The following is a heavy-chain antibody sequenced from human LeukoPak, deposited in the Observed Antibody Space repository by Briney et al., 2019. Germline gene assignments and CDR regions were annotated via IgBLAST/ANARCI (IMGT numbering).Heavy chain of an antibody. CDR1: GFTLSDHY. Sequence: ASVKVSCTASGFTLSDHYMHWIRQTPGQGLDWMGWIRPKTGDTHYAQNFRDRLTVTSDTSTATVSMELRRLRVDDTAFYFCARDHNWGPDYWGQGTPVTVSS. V-gene: IGHV1-2*02. J-gene: IGHJ4*02. CDR3: ARDHNWGPDY. CDR2: IRPKTGDT. D-gene: IGHD7-27*01.